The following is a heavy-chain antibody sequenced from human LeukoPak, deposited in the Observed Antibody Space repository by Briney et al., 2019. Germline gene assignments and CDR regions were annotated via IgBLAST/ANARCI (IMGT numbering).Heavy chain of an antibody. V-gene: IGHV1-46*01. CDR1: GYTFTSYF. J-gene: IGHJ4*02. CDR3: ARDSADYGDYDY. CDR2: INPSGGST. Sequence: GASVKVSCKASGYTFTSYFMHWVRQAPGQGLDWRGIINPSGGSTSYAQKFQGRVTMTRDTYTSTVYMELSSLRSEDTAVYYCARDSADYGDYDYWGQGTLVTVSS. D-gene: IGHD4-17*01.